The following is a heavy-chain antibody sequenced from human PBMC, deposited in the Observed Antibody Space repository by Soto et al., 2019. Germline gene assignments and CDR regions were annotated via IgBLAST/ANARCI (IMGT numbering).Heavy chain of an antibody. CDR1: GLTISGKKY. D-gene: IGHD1-1*01. Sequence: DVQLVESGGGLIQPGESLRLSCAAFGLTISGKKYVAWVRQAPGKGLEWVSALYDVDGSFYADSVTGRFTTSSDSSKTAVYLQMNAPRPDDTAVYYCATWHQREHAFDVWGQGTTVTISS. V-gene: IGHV3-53*01. CDR2: LYDVDGS. CDR3: ATWHQREHAFDV. J-gene: IGHJ3*01.